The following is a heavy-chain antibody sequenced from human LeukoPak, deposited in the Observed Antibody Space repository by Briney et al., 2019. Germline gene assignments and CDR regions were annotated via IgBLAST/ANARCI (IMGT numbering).Heavy chain of an antibody. V-gene: IGHV3-30*19. CDR3: ARGMYYYDSSGYYWGDY. J-gene: IGHJ4*02. Sequence: GGSLRLSCAASGFTFNTYGMNWVRQAPGKGLEWVAVIWYDGSNKYYADSVKGRFTISRDNSKNTLYLQMNSLRAEDTAVYYCARGMYYYDSSGYYWGDYWGQGTLVTVSS. D-gene: IGHD3-22*01. CDR2: IWYDGSNK. CDR1: GFTFNTYG.